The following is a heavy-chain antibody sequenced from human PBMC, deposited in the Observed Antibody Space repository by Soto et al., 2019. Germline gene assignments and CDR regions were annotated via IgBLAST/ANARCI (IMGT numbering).Heavy chain of an antibody. CDR2: VNHNGRN. D-gene: IGHD6-19*01. CDR3: ARGGSSDWQVAFDF. Sequence: SETLSLTCAVYGGSFSGYFWNWIRQTPGKGLEWIGKVNHNGRNNYNPSLKSRVTISLDMSKNQISLKLTSVTAADTAVYYCARGGSSDWQVAFDFWGQGIMVTVSS. V-gene: IGHV4-34*01. J-gene: IGHJ3*01. CDR1: GGSFSGYF.